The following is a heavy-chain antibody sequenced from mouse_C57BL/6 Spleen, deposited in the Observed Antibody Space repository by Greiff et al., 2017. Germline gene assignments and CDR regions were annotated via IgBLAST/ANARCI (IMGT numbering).Heavy chain of an antibody. V-gene: IGHV1-76*01. J-gene: IGHJ3*01. D-gene: IGHD1-1*01. CDR2: IYPGSGNT. CDR3: AREGGTTVVERAWFAY. CDR1: GYTFTDYY. Sequence: VKLVESGAELVRPGASVKLSCKASGYTFTDYYINWVKKRPGQGLEWIARIYPGSGNTYYNEKFKGKATLTAEKSSSTAYMQLSSLTSEDSAVYFCAREGGTTVVERAWFAYWGQGTLVTVSA.